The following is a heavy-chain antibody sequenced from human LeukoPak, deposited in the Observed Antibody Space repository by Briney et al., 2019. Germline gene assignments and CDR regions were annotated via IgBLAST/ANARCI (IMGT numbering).Heavy chain of an antibody. Sequence: GGSLRLSCVVSGFTFGSSWMSWVRQAPGKGLEWVTNIRPDGSEKYYVDSVKGRFTISRDNSRNSLYLDINNLRTEDTAIYYCAKDRDSNWYPYFEYWGQGTLITVSS. CDR1: GFTFGSSW. J-gene: IGHJ4*02. CDR3: AKDRDSNWYPYFEY. D-gene: IGHD4-11*01. CDR2: IRPDGSEK. V-gene: IGHV3-7*03.